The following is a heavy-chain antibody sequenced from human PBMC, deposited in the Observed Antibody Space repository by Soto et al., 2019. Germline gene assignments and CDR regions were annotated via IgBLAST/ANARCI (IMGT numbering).Heavy chain of an antibody. CDR1: GFTFSSYG. V-gene: IGHV3-30*18. D-gene: IGHD2-15*01. Sequence: QVQLVESGGGVVQPGRSLRLSCAASGFTFSSYGMHWVRQAPGKGLEWVAVISYDGSNKYYADSVKGRFTISRDNSKNTLYLQMNSLRAEDMAVYYCAKGAGSPFGYWGQETLVTVSS. CDR3: AKGAGSPFGY. CDR2: ISYDGSNK. J-gene: IGHJ4*02.